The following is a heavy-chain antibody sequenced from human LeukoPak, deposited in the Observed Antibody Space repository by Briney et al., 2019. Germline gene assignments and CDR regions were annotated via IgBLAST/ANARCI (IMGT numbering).Heavy chain of an antibody. CDR1: GYTFTGYY. V-gene: IGHV1-2*02. J-gene: IGHJ6*03. D-gene: IGHD4-11*01. CDR3: ARVFSPDYSNNRYYYYYMDV. CDR2: INPNSGGT. Sequence: ASVKVSCKASGYTFTGYYMHWVRQAPGQGLEWMGWINPNSGGTNYAQKFQGRVTMTRDTSISTAYMELSRLRSDDTAVYYCARVFSPDYSNNRYYYYYMDVWGKGTTVTVPS.